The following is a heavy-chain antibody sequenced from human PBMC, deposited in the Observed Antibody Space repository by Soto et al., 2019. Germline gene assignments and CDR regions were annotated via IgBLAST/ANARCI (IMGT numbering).Heavy chain of an antibody. D-gene: IGHD2-21*01. CDR2: IYYSGST. Sequence: SETLSLTCTVSGGSISSGGYYWSWIRQHPGKGLEWIGYIYYSGSTYYNPSLKSRVTISVDTSKNQFSLKLSSVTAADTAVYYCARSSVVVIANFDYWGQGTLVTVSS. CDR1: GGSISSGGYY. CDR3: ARSSVVVIANFDY. V-gene: IGHV4-31*03. J-gene: IGHJ4*02.